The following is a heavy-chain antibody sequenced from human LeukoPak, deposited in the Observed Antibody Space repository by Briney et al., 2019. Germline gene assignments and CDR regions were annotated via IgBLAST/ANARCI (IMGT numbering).Heavy chain of an antibody. CDR3: ARDSITKIPYYGMDV. J-gene: IGHJ6*02. CDR1: GDSVSASSTA. D-gene: IGHD1-14*01. V-gene: IGHV6-1*01. Sequence: SQTLSLTCAISGDSVSASSTAWNWIRQSPSRGLEWLGRTYYTSKWYNDYAVSVKSRITINPDTSKNQFSLQLNSVTPEDAAVYYCARDSITKIPYYGMDVWGQGTTVTVSS. CDR2: TYYTSKWYN.